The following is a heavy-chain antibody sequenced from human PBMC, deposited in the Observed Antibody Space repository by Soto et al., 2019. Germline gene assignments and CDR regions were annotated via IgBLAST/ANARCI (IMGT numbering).Heavy chain of an antibody. D-gene: IGHD6-13*01. Sequence: EVQLVESGGGLVQPGRSLRLSCAASGFTFDDYAMHWVRQAPGKGLEWVSGISWDSGSIGYADSVKGRFTISRDNAKNSLYLQMNSLRAEDTALYYCAKDGFSISWYGVHLDYWGQGTLVTVSS. J-gene: IGHJ4*02. CDR2: ISWDSGSI. V-gene: IGHV3-9*01. CDR1: GFTFDDYA. CDR3: AKDGFSISWYGVHLDY.